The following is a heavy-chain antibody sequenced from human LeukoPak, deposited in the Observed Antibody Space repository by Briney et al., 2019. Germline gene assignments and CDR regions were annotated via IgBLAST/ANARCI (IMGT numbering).Heavy chain of an antibody. Sequence: GGSLRLSCAASGFLVSSKYMSWVRQAPGKGLEWVSVIYSGGSTYCADSVKGRFTISRDNSKNTVYLQMNSLRAEDTAVYYCVRVDDYGDYPYYFDSWGQGTLVTVSS. CDR2: IYSGGST. CDR1: GFLVSSKY. D-gene: IGHD4-17*01. CDR3: VRVDDYGDYPYYFDS. J-gene: IGHJ4*02. V-gene: IGHV3-66*01.